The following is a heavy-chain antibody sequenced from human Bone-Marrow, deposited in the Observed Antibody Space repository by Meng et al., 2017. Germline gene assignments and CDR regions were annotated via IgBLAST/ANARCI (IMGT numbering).Heavy chain of an antibody. CDR2: INHSGTT. V-gene: IGHV4-34*01. J-gene: IGHJ5*02. CDR1: GGSFSTYY. D-gene: IGHD3-10*01. Sequence: QVQLPQWGAGLLKPSEPLSLTCAVYGGSFSTYYWSWIRQPPGKGLEWIGEINHSGTTNYSPSLRSRITISVDTSKNQFSLKLSSVTAADTAVYYCARRETSGSYSPWGQGTLVTVSS. CDR3: ARRETSGSYSP.